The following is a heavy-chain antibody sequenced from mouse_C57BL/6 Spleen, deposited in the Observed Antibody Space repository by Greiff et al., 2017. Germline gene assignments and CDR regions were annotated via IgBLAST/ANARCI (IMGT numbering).Heavy chain of an antibody. D-gene: IGHD2-4*01. CDR3: ASGDYDAFAY. CDR1: GYTFTSYW. Sequence: QVQLKQPGAELVKPGASVKLSCKASGYTFTSYWMNWVKQRPGQGLEWIGMIHPNSGSTNYNEKFKSKATLTVDKSSSTAYMQLRSLTSEDSAVYYCASGDYDAFAYWGQGTLVTVSA. J-gene: IGHJ3*01. V-gene: IGHV1-64*01. CDR2: IHPNSGST.